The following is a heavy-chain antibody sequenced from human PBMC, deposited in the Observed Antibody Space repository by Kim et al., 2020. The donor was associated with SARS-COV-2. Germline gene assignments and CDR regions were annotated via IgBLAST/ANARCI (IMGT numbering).Heavy chain of an antibody. J-gene: IGHJ2*01. D-gene: IGHD1-26*01. Sequence: GGSLRLSCAASGFTFSSYAMSWVRQAPGKGLEWVSAISGSGGSTYYADSVKGRFTISRDNSKNTLYLQMNSLRAEDTAVYYCAKGGGSGSYYVDWYFDLWGRGTLVTVSS. V-gene: IGHV3-23*01. CDR2: ISGSGGST. CDR1: GFTFSSYA. CDR3: AKGGGSGSYYVDWYFDL.